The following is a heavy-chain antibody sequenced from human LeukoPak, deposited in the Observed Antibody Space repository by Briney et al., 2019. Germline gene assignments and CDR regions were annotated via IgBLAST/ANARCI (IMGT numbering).Heavy chain of an antibody. CDR3: ASGNGYYYRYFDY. V-gene: IGHV4-31*03. Sequence: PSQTLSLTCTVSGGSISSGGYYWSWIRQHPGKGLEWIGYIYYSGSTYYNPSLKSRVTISVDTSKYQFSLKLSSVTAADTAVYHCASGNGYYYRYFDYWGQGTLVTVSS. D-gene: IGHD3-22*01. CDR1: GGSISSGGYY. CDR2: IYYSGST. J-gene: IGHJ4*02.